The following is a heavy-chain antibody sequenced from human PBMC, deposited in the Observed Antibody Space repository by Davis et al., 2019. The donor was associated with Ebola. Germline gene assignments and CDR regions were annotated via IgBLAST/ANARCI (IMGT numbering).Heavy chain of an antibody. V-gene: IGHV4-38-2*02. CDR3: ARAHGFYWNSDL. J-gene: IGHJ2*01. CDR1: DYSISSGYY. D-gene: IGHD4-17*01. Sequence: MPGGSLRLSCIVSDYSISSGYYWCCIRQPPGKGLEWIGSIHHRGRATSYNPSLRSRVTISVDTSKNQFSLKLSSVTAADTAVYYCARAHGFYWNSDLWGRGTLVTVSP. CDR2: IHHRGRAT.